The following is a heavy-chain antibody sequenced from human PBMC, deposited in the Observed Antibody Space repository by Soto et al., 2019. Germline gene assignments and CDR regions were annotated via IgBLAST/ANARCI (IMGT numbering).Heavy chain of an antibody. J-gene: IGHJ4*02. V-gene: IGHV3-23*01. Sequence: EVQLLESGGGLVQPGGPLRLSCAASGFTFSSYAMTWVRQAPGKGLEWVSAITGGGDNTYYADSVKGRFTISRDNFENTLYLQMDSLRDEATAIYYCAKGSKGFDYWGQGTLVTVSS. CDR3: AKGSKGFDY. D-gene: IGHD2-2*01. CDR1: GFTFSSYA. CDR2: ITGGGDNT.